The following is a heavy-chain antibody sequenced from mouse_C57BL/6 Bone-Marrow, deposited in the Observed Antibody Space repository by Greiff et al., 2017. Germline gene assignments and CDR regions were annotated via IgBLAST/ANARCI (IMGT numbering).Heavy chain of an antibody. V-gene: IGHV1-69*01. CDR1: GYTFTSYW. Sequence: QVQLQQPGAELVMPGASVKLSCKASGYTFTSYWMHWVKQRPGQGLEWIGEIDPSDSYTNYNQKFKGKSNLTVDKSSSTAYMQLSSLTAEDSAVYYCARDYYGSSRYAMDYWGQGTSVTVSS. CDR3: ARDYYGSSRYAMDY. J-gene: IGHJ4*01. D-gene: IGHD1-1*01. CDR2: IDPSDSYT.